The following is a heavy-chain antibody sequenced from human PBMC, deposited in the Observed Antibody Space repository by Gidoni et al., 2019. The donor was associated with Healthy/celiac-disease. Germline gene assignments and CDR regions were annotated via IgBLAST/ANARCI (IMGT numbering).Heavy chain of an antibody. V-gene: IGHV3-21*01. CDR2: ISSSSSYI. D-gene: IGHD1-26*01. Sequence: EVQLVESGGGLVKPGGSLRLSCAASGFTFSRYSMNWVRQAPGKGVEWVSSISSSSSYIYYADSVKGRFTISRDNAKNSLYLQMNSLRAEDTAVYYCARDSGSYYYYYGMDVWGQGTTVTVSS. J-gene: IGHJ6*02. CDR3: ARDSGSYYYYYGMDV. CDR1: GFTFSRYS.